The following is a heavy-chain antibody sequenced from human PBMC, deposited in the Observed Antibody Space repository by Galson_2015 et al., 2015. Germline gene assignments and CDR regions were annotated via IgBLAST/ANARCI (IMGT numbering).Heavy chain of an antibody. CDR2: INPNNGDS. CDR1: GYTFTDYY. V-gene: IGHV1-2*06. D-gene: IGHD5-24*01. Sequence: SVKVSCKASGYTFTDYYMHWVRRAPGQGLEWMGRINPNNGDSNYAQKFQGRVTMTRDTSISTAYMELTRLRSDDTAVYYCARTCRDGNNYCCYYGLDVWGQGTPVTVSS. J-gene: IGHJ6*02. CDR3: ARTCRDGNNYCCYYGLDV.